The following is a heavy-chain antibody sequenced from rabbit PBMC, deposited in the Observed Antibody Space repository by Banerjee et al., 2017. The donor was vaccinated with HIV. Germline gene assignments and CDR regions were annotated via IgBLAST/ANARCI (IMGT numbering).Heavy chain of an antibody. CDR3: ARDPTYAHNSDYYVGDYFNL. V-gene: IGHV1S47*01. Sequence: QEQLVESGGSLVTLGGSLKLSCKASGFDFSSAAMCWVRQAPGKGPEWIASIYSSSLYPWYASWAKGRFTISRSTSLSTVTLQITSLTAADTATYFCARDPTYAHNSDYYVGDYFNLRGPGTLVTVS. CDR2: IYSSSLYP. J-gene: IGHJ4*01. D-gene: IGHD1-1*01. CDR1: GFDFSSAA.